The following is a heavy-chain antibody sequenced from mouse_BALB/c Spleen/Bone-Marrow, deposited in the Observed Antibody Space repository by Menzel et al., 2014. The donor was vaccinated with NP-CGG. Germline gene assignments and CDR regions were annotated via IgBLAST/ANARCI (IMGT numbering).Heavy chain of an antibody. CDR1: GLSLTTYG. Sequence: VQLQQSGPGLVAPSQSLSITCTVSGLSLTTYGVSWVRQPPGKGLEWLGVIWGDGSTNYQSALISRLSISKDNSKSQVFLKLNSLQTDDTATYYCAKDWAWFAYWGQGTLVTVSA. V-gene: IGHV2-3*01. CDR2: IWGDGST. CDR3: AKDWAWFAY. D-gene: IGHD4-1*01. J-gene: IGHJ3*01.